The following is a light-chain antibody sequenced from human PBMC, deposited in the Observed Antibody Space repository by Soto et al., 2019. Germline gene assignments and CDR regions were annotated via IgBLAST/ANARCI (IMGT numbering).Light chain of an antibody. Sequence: EIVLTQSPATLSVSPGDRATLSCRASQYIGSAVAWYHQRSGQAPRLLIFDASIRVPTTPARFSGSVSGTDFTLTISRLEPEDFAVYYCQQYGSSPITFGQGTRLEIK. CDR3: QQYGSSPIT. CDR1: QYIGSA. J-gene: IGKJ5*01. CDR2: DAS. V-gene: IGKV3-20*01.